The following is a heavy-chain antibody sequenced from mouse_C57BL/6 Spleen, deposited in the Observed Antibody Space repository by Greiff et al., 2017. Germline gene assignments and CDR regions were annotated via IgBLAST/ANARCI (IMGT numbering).Heavy chain of an antibody. Sequence: DVKLVESGPGLVKPSQSLSLTCSVTGYSITSGYYWNWIRQFPGNKLEWMGYISYDGSNNYNPSLKNRISITRDTSKNQFFLKLNSVTTEDTATYYCARDDKAYDYDGYAMDYWGQGTSVTVSS. CDR3: ARDDKAYDYDGYAMDY. CDR1: GYSITSGYY. D-gene: IGHD2-4*01. V-gene: IGHV3-6*01. CDR2: ISYDGSN. J-gene: IGHJ4*01.